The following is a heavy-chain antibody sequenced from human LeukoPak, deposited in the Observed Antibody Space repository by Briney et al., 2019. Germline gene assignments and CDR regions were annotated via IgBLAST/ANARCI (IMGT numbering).Heavy chain of an antibody. CDR2: ISAYNGNT. V-gene: IGHV1-18*01. Sequence: ASVKVSCKASGYTFTSYGISWVRQAPGQGLEWMGWISAYNGNTNYAQKLQGRVTMTTDTSTSTAYMELRSLRSDDTAVYYCARTHYYDSSGYYGGAFDIWGQGTMVTVSS. CDR3: ARTHYYDSSGYYGGAFDI. D-gene: IGHD3-22*01. J-gene: IGHJ3*02. CDR1: GYTFTSYG.